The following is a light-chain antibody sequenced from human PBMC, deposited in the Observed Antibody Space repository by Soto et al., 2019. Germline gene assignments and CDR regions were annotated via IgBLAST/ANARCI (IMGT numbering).Light chain of an antibody. V-gene: IGKV3-11*01. CDR1: QNVINY. CDR3: QQRINWAPT. CDR2: EAS. Sequence: ETVLTQSPGTLSLSRGERATLSCRASQNVINYLAWYQQKPGQAPRLLFYEASSGATSTPARFSGSGSRTDFTLTITRLEPEDLAVYYCQQRINWAPTFGQGTKVDIK. J-gene: IGKJ1*01.